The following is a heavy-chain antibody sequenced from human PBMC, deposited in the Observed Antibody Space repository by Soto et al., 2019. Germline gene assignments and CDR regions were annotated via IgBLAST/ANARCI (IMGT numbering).Heavy chain of an antibody. V-gene: IGHV4-31*03. CDR3: ASTSTYYYGSGSYFSRFDY. Sequence: QVQLQESGPGLVKPSQTLSLTCTVSGGSISSGGYYWSWIRQHPGKGLEWIGYIYYSGSTYYNPSLTSRVTISVDTSKNQFSLKLSSVTAADTAVYYCASTSTYYYGSGSYFSRFDYWGQGTLVTVSS. J-gene: IGHJ4*02. D-gene: IGHD3-10*01. CDR1: GGSISSGGYY. CDR2: IYYSGST.